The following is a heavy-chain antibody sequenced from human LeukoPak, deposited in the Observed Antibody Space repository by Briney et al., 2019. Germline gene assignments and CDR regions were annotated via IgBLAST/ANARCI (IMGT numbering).Heavy chain of an antibody. CDR2: INQDGSEE. J-gene: IGHJ6*03. CDR1: GFTFSSYW. V-gene: IGHV3-7*01. D-gene: IGHD6-19*01. Sequence: GGSLRLSCAVSGFTFSSYWMSWIRQAPGKGLEWVANINQDGSEEYYVDSVKGRFTISRDNAKNSLYLQMNSLRAEDTAVYYCARHQQWQVIHYYHYMDVWGKGTTVTVSS. CDR3: ARHQQWQVIHYYHYMDV.